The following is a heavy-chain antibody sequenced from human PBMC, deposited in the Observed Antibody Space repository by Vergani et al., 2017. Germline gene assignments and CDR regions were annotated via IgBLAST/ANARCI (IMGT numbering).Heavy chain of an antibody. V-gene: IGHV5-51*03. J-gene: IGHJ5*02. D-gene: IGHD2-2*01. CDR2: IYPGDSDT. CDR1: GYSFTSYW. CDR3: ARRAPTGRHCSSTSCHGWFDP. Sequence: EVQLVQSGAEVKKPGESLKISCKGSGYSFTSYWIGWVRQMPGKGLELMGIIYPGDSDTRYSPSFQGQVTISADKSSSTAYLQWSSLKASDTAMYYCARRAPTGRHCSSTSCHGWFDPWGQGTLVTVSS.